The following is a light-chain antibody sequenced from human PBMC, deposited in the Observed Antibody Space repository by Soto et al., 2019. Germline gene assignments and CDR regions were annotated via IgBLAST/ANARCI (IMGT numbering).Light chain of an antibody. J-gene: IGKJ1*01. V-gene: IGKV1-39*01. CDR1: QSISSY. Sequence: DIQMTQSPSSLSASVGDRVTITCRASQSISSYLNWYQQKPGKAPKLLIFAPSRWQSGVPSRFSGSRSGTAFTLTISSLQPEDFATYYCHQSYSTPPWTFSQGTKVEIK. CDR3: HQSYSTPPWT. CDR2: APS.